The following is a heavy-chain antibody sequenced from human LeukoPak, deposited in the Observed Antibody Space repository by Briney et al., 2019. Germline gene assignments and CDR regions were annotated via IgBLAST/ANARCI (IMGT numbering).Heavy chain of an antibody. Sequence: SETLSLTCTVYGGSFSGYYWSWIRQPPGKGLEWIGEINHSGSTNYNPSLKSRVAISVDTSKNQFSLKLSSVTAADTAAYYCARDQYFDPWGQGTLVTVSS. CDR3: ARDQYFDP. CDR2: INHSGST. CDR1: GGSFSGYY. V-gene: IGHV4-34*01. J-gene: IGHJ5*02.